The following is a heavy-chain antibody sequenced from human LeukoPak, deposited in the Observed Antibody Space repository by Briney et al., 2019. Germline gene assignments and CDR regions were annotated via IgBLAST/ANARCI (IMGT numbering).Heavy chain of an antibody. V-gene: IGHV1-46*01. J-gene: IGHJ4*02. CDR3: ARGRYYYDSSGYRPLRY. Sequence: ASVKVSCKASGYTFTSYYMHWVRQAPGQGLEWMGIINPSGGSTSYAQKLQGRVTMTTDTSTSTAYMELRSLRSDDTAVYYCARGRYYYDSSGYRPLRYWGQGTLVTVSS. D-gene: IGHD3-22*01. CDR2: INPSGGST. CDR1: GYTFTSYY.